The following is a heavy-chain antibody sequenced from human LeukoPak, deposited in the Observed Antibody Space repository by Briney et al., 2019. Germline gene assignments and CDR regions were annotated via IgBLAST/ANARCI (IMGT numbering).Heavy chain of an antibody. D-gene: IGHD1-26*01. Sequence: GGSLRLSRAASGFTFSSYAMSWVRQAPGKGLEWVSAISGSGGSTYYADSVKGRFTISRDNSKNTLYLQMNSLRAEDTAVYYCARDRSYYFDYWGQGTLVTVSS. CDR3: ARDRSYYFDY. J-gene: IGHJ4*02. CDR1: GFTFSSYA. CDR2: ISGSGGST. V-gene: IGHV3-23*01.